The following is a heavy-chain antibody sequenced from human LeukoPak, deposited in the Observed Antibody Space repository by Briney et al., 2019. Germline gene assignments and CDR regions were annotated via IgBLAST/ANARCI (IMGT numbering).Heavy chain of an antibody. CDR3: ARARMRSGSYYRLDYYYGMDV. D-gene: IGHD3-10*01. CDR2: INWNGGST. J-gene: IGHJ6*02. Sequence: PGGSLRLSCAASGFTFDDYGMSWVRQAPGKGLEWVSGINWNGGSTGYADSVKGRFTISRDNAKSSLYLQMNRLRAEDTALYHCARARMRSGSYYRLDYYYGMDVWGQGTTVTVSS. V-gene: IGHV3-20*01. CDR1: GFTFDDYG.